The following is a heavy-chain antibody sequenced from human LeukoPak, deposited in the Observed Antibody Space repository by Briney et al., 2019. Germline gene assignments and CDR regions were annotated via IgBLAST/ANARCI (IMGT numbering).Heavy chain of an antibody. Sequence: GGSLRLSCAASGFTFSSYAMHWVRQAPGKGLEWVAVISYDGSNKYYADSVKGRFTISRDNSKNTLYLQMNSLRAEDTAVYYCAKRRYSGYDFAAFDIWGQGTMVTVSS. CDR2: ISYDGSNK. CDR1: GFTFSSYA. D-gene: IGHD5-12*01. J-gene: IGHJ3*02. CDR3: AKRRYSGYDFAAFDI. V-gene: IGHV3-30*18.